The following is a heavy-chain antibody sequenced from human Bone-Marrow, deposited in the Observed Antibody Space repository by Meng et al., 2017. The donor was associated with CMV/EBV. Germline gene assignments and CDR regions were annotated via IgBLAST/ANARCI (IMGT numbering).Heavy chain of an antibody. CDR2: IYKTGDT. V-gene: IGHV4-59*01. Sequence: SETRSLTCIVSDGSISTYYWSWIRQSPVKGLESIGYIYKTGDTNYNPSHKGRATMTLDTSKNQLSLRPTSVTTADTAVYYCAKTARVPTTWSQGTLVTVSS. CDR1: DGSISTYY. CDR3: AKTARVPTT. J-gene: IGHJ5*02.